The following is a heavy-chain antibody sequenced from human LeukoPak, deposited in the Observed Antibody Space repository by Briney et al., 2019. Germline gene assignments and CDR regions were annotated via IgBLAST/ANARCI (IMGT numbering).Heavy chain of an antibody. V-gene: IGHV4-59*01. Sequence: SETLSLTCTVSGGSISSYYWSWIRQPPGKGLEWIGYIYYSGSTNYNPSLKSRATISVDTSKNQFSLKLSSVTAADTAVYYCARNSGYDYGGFDYWGQGTLVTVSS. CDR2: IYYSGST. J-gene: IGHJ4*02. CDR3: ARNSGYDYGGFDY. D-gene: IGHD5-12*01. CDR1: GGSISSYY.